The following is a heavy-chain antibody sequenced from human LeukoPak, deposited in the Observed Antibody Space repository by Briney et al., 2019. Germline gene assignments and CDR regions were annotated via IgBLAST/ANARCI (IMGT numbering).Heavy chain of an antibody. D-gene: IGHD6-13*01. CDR2: INHSGST. CDR3: ARHYRAAAGTGD. V-gene: IGHV4-34*01. Sequence: SETLSLTFAVYGGSFIGYYWSWIRQPPGKVLEWIGEINHSGSTNYNPSLKSRVTISVDTSKNQFSLKLSSVTAADTAVYYCARHYRAAAGTGDWGQGTLVTVSS. CDR1: GGSFIGYY. J-gene: IGHJ4*02.